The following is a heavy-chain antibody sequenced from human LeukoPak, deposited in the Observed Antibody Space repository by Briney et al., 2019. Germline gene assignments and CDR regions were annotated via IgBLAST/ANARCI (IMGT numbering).Heavy chain of an antibody. CDR3: ARATAPITIFGVVIDPVDAFDI. V-gene: IGHV4-30-2*01. D-gene: IGHD3-3*01. CDR2: ISHSGST. CDR1: GGSISSGGYY. Sequence: SSETLPLTCSASGGSISSGGYYWSWIRQPPGKGLEWIGYISHSGSTYYNPSLKSRVTISVDRSKNQFSLKLSSVTAADTAVYYCARATAPITIFGVVIDPVDAFDIWGQGTMVTVSS. J-gene: IGHJ3*02.